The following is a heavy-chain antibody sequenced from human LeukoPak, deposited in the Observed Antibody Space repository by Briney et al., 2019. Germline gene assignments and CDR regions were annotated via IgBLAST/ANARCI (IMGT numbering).Heavy chain of an antibody. V-gene: IGHV3-23*01. CDR1: GFTFTSYA. D-gene: IGHD6-19*01. Sequence: GGSLRLSCAASGFTFTSYAMSWVRQAPGKGLEWVSAISGSGDSTYYADSAKGRFTISRDNSKNTLYLQMNSLRAEDTAVYYCAKDITSVWYKVGDAFDIWGQGTMVTVSS. CDR2: ISGSGDST. J-gene: IGHJ3*02. CDR3: AKDITSVWYKVGDAFDI.